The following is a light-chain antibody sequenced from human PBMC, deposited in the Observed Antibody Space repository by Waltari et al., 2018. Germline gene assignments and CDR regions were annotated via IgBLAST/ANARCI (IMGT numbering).Light chain of an antibody. CDR2: KAS. J-gene: IGKJ2*01. CDR3: QQYNTFKYT. V-gene: IGKV1-5*03. Sequence: DIQMTQSHSTLSASVGDSVTITCRASQRISYWLAWYQQKPGKAPKLLIYKASTLESGVPSRFSGSGFGTEFTLTISSLEPDDFATYYCQQYNTFKYTFGQGTKLEI. CDR1: QRISYW.